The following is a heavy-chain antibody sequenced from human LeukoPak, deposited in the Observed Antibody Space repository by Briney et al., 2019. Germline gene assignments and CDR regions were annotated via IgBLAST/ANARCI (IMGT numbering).Heavy chain of an antibody. V-gene: IGHV3-53*01. CDR2: IYSGGST. CDR1: GFTVSSNY. D-gene: IGHD4-23*01. CDR3: ARDISYGGNSVWYFDL. J-gene: IGHJ2*01. Sequence: PGGSLRLSCAASGFTVSSNYMSWVRQAPGKGLEWVSVIYSGGSTYYADSVKGRFTISRDNSKNTLYLQMNSLRAEDTAVYYCARDISYGGNSVWYFDLWGRGTLVTVSS.